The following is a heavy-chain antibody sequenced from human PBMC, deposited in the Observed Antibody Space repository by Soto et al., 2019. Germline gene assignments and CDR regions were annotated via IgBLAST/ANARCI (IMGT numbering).Heavy chain of an antibody. D-gene: IGHD2-2*01. CDR1: GFTLSAFA. CDR3: ARAMPGMEV. V-gene: IGHV3-30-3*01. Sequence: QVQLVESGGGVVQPGRSLRLSCAGSGFTLSAFAMHWVRQAPGKGLEWVALISNDGGYQHYGDSVRGRFTISRDKSKHMLYLQKTSVRVEETDVYYCARAMPGMEVCGQGTTVTVSS. CDR2: ISNDGGYQ. J-gene: IGHJ6*02.